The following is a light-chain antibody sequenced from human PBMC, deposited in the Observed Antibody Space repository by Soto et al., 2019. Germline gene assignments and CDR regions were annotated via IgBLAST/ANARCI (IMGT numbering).Light chain of an antibody. CDR3: QQYNSYPWT. Sequence: DIQMTQSPSTLSASVGDRVTITCRASQSISSWLAWYQQKPGKAPKLLIYDASSLESGVPSRFSGSGSGTEFTLTITSLQPDDFATNYCQQYNSYPWTFGQGTKLDIK. CDR2: DAS. V-gene: IGKV1-5*01. J-gene: IGKJ1*01. CDR1: QSISSW.